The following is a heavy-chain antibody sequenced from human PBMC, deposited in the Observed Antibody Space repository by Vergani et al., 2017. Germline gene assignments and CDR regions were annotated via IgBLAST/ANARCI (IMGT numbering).Heavy chain of an antibody. Sequence: QVQLVESGGGVVQPGGSLRLSCAASGFTFTNYGMHWVRQAPGKGLEWVAFTRDDGLVEYYGDSVRGRFTISRDNSKNTLYLQMNRLRPEDTAVYYCATAGAAYCRGASCYDFFEYWGQGTLVTVAS. CDR2: TRDDGLVE. CDR3: ATAGAAYCRGASCYDFFEY. CDR1: GFTFTNYG. J-gene: IGHJ4*02. D-gene: IGHD2-15*01. V-gene: IGHV3-30*02.